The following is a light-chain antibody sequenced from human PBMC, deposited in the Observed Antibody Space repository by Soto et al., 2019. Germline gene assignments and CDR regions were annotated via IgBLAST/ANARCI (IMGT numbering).Light chain of an antibody. Sequence: QPVLTQPPSVSGAPGQTVTISCTRSSSNIGAAYDVHWYQHLPGTAPKLLIYGNNNRPSGVPDRFSGSKSGTSASLAITGRQAEDEADYYCQSYDSSLSGWVFGGGTKLTVL. CDR3: QSYDSSLSGWV. CDR2: GNN. CDR1: SSNIGAAYD. J-gene: IGLJ3*02. V-gene: IGLV1-40*01.